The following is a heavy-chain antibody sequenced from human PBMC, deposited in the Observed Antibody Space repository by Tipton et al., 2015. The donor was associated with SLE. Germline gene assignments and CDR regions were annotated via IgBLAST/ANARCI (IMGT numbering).Heavy chain of an antibody. CDR1: GNSGRSYH. D-gene: IGHD3-16*02. Sequence: TLSLTCTVSGNSGRSYHWSWIRQPPGKGMEWIAYFHSSGTTESKPSFMSRLTLSVQTSANQFFFNLTSVTAADTAVYFCGRVVYDYVGGGYRYLDYWGQGTQVTVSS. V-gene: IGHV4-59*02. CDR3: GRVVYDYVGGGYRYLDY. J-gene: IGHJ4*02. CDR2: FHSSGTT.